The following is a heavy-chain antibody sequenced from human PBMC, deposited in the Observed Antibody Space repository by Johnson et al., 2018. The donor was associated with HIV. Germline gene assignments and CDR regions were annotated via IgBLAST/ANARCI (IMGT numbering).Heavy chain of an antibody. J-gene: IGHJ3*02. CDR2: IRYDGSNK. CDR3: ARDGSYCGGGSCYSVAGAFDM. CDR1: GFTFSSYG. V-gene: IGHV3-30*02. D-gene: IGHD2-15*01. Sequence: QVQLVESGGGVVQPGGSLRLSCAASGFTFSSYGMHWVRQAPGKGLEWVAFIRYDGSNKYYADSVKGRFTISRDSAKNSLYLQMNSLRAEDTAVYYCARDGSYCGGGSCYSVAGAFDMWGQGTMVTVSS.